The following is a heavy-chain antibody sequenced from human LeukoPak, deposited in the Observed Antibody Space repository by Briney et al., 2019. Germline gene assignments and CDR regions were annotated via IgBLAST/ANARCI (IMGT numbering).Heavy chain of an antibody. CDR1: GVTFSSYA. CDR3: AKDHGTAVAGFYY. Sequence: GGSLRLSCAASGVTFSSYAMSWVRQAPGKGLEWVSGITGTGGSTYYADSVKGRFTVSRDTSKNTLYLQMNSLRAEDTAIYYCAKDHGTAVAGFYYWGQGTLVTVSS. CDR2: ITGTGGST. V-gene: IGHV3-23*01. D-gene: IGHD6-19*01. J-gene: IGHJ4*02.